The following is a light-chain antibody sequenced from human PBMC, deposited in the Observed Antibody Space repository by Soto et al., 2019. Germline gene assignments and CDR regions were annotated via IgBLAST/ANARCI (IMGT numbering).Light chain of an antibody. J-gene: IGLJ1*01. Sequence: QSVLTQPASVSGSPGQSITISCTGTSSDVGNYNLVSWYQQHPGKAPKLMIYEGSKRPSGVSNRFSGSKSGNTASLAIFILQAEDEADYYCCSYAGSSTYVFGTGTKVTVL. CDR2: EGS. V-gene: IGLV2-23*01. CDR1: SSDVGNYNL. CDR3: CSYAGSSTYV.